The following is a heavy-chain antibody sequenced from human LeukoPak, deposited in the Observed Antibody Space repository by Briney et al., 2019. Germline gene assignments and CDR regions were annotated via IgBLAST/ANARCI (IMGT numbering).Heavy chain of an antibody. J-gene: IGHJ4*02. CDR1: GFTFSSYA. CDR2: INTDGSST. CDR3: ATSPGGSYDY. Sequence: GGSLRLSCAASGFTFSSYAMSWVRQAPGKGLEWVSRINTDGSSTVYADSVRGRFTISRDNAKNTLCLQMNSLRAEDTAVYFCATSPGGSYDYWGQGTLVTVSS. V-gene: IGHV3-74*01. D-gene: IGHD1-26*01.